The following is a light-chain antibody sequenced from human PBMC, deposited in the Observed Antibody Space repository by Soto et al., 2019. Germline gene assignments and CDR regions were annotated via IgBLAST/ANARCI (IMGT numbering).Light chain of an antibody. CDR2: AAS. CDR3: QKYHSAPWT. Sequence: DIQMTQSPSSLSASVGDRVTITCRASQCISNYLAWYQQKPGKVTKILIYAASTLQSGVPSRFSGSGSGTDFTLTISSLQPEDVATYYCQKYHSAPWTFGQGTKVEIK. J-gene: IGKJ1*01. CDR1: QCISNY. V-gene: IGKV1-27*01.